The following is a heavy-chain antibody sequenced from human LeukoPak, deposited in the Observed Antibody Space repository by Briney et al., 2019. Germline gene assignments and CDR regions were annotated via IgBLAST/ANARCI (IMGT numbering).Heavy chain of an antibody. V-gene: IGHV6-1*01. CDR3: ARRLTQYDCFDP. Sequence: SQTLSLTLAISRDSVSSNSVTLNWVRQSPSRGLEWLGRTYYRSTWYNDYAVSVRGRITVNPDTSKDQFSLHLNSVTPEDTAVYYCARRLTQYDCFDPWGQGILVTVSS. CDR1: RDSVSSNSVT. D-gene: IGHD2-2*01. J-gene: IGHJ5*02. CDR2: TYYRSTWYN.